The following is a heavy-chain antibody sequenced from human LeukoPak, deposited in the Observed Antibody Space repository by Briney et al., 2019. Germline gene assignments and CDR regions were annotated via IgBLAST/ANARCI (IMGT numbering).Heavy chain of an antibody. CDR3: AAIRSYSDAFDI. V-gene: IGHV5-51*01. J-gene: IGHJ3*02. D-gene: IGHD2-21*01. CDR1: GYSFTSFW. CDR2: IYPGDSET. Sequence: GESLQISCQGSGYSFTSFWIGGVRQMPEKGLEWMGIIYPGDSETRYTPSFQGQVTFSGDKSINTAYLQWSSLKASDTAIYYCAAIRSYSDAFDIWGQGTMVTVTS.